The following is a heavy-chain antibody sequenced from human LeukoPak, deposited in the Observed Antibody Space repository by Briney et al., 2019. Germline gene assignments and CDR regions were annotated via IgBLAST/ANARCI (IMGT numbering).Heavy chain of an antibody. D-gene: IGHD1-26*01. V-gene: IGHV4-38-2*02. J-gene: IGHJ6*02. Sequence: PSETLSLTCTVSGYSISSGYYWGWIRQPPGKGLEWIGTIYHSGSTYYNPSLKSRVTISVDTSKNQFSLKLSSVTAADTAVYYCARDLVEELQRDYCGMDVWGQGTTVTVSS. CDR3: ARDLVEELQRDYCGMDV. CDR2: IYHSGST. CDR1: GYSISSGYY.